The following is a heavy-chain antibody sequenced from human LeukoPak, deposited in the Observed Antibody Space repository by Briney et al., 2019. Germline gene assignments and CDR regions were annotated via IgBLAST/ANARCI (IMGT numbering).Heavy chain of an antibody. CDR3: AGRDIVVVPAAITSYYYYGMDV. CDR2: IWYDGSNK. Sequence: GGSLRLSCAASGFTFSSYGMHWVRQAPGKGLEWVPVIWYDGSNKYYADSVKGRFTISRDNSKNTLYLQMNSLRAEDTAVYYCAGRDIVVVPAAITSYYYYGMDVWGQGTTVTVSS. D-gene: IGHD2-2*02. J-gene: IGHJ6*02. V-gene: IGHV3-33*01. CDR1: GFTFSSYG.